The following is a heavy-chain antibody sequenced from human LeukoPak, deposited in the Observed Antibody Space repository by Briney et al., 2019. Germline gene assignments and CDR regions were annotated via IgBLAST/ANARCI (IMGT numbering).Heavy chain of an antibody. CDR2: INPNNGGT. J-gene: IGHJ4*02. D-gene: IGHD1-14*01. CDR3: ARDLVGGTWASGY. Sequence: ASVKVSCKASGFTFTGYYIHWVRQAPGQGLERMGWINPNNGGTNYAQTFQDRVTMTRDTSISTAYMELSRLRSDDTAVYYCARDLVGGTWASGYWGQGTLVTVSS. CDR1: GFTFTGYY. V-gene: IGHV1-2*02.